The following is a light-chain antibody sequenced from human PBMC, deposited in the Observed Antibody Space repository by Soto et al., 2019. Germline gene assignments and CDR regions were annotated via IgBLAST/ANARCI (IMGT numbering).Light chain of an antibody. V-gene: IGKV3-15*01. J-gene: IGKJ4*01. CDR2: AAS. CDR1: QSVGSA. Sequence: EIVLTQSPATLSVSPGETATLSCRASQSVGSAVAWYQHRPGQAPRLLIVAASIRATGVPGRFSGGGSGTEFTVTISGLQSEDFAVYYCQHYINWPPLTFGGGTTVDIK. CDR3: QHYINWPPLT.